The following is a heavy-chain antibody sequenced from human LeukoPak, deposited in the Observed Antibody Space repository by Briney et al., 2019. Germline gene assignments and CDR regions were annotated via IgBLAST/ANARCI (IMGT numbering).Heavy chain of an antibody. CDR1: GGSISSSSYY. V-gene: IGHV4-39*07. Sequence: SETLSLTCTVSGGSISSSSYYWVWIRQPPGKGLEWIGTIDYSGTTYYKPSLKSRVTISVDTSKNQFSLKLSSVTAADTAVYYCARDLEDQTTAEYFQHWGQGTLVTVSS. J-gene: IGHJ1*01. CDR3: ARDLEDQTTAEYFQH. D-gene: IGHD1-1*01. CDR2: IDYSGTT.